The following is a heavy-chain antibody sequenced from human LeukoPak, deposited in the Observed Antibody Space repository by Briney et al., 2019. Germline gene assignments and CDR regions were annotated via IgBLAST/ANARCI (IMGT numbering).Heavy chain of an antibody. D-gene: IGHD1-26*01. J-gene: IGHJ3*02. Sequence: SETLSLTCTVSGGAIKNYYWSWIRQSPGKGLEWIGFTYHSGTTNYNPSHRSRVTMSVDTSKNQFSLKLSSVTAADTAVYYCARHREGAFDIWGLGTVITVSS. CDR3: ARHREGAFDI. V-gene: IGHV4-59*08. CDR1: GGAIKNYY. CDR2: TYHSGTT.